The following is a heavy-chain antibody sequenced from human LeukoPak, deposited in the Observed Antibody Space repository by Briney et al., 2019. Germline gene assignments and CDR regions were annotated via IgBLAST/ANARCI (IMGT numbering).Heavy chain of an antibody. D-gene: IGHD2-8*01. CDR3: ARLLGSMLARGYFAS. CDR2: IYPGHSDT. CDR1: GYSFTSYW. V-gene: IGHV5-51*01. Sequence: GEALRISCKGSGYSFTSYWIGWVRQMPGKGLGWSGIIYPGHSDTRYSPSFQGRVAISADKSINTADLQWNIPKASDTDMYYCARLLGSMLARGYFASWGQGTLVTVSS. J-gene: IGHJ4*02.